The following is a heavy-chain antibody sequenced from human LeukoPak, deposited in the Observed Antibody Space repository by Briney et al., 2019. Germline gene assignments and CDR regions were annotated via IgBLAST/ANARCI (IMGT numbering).Heavy chain of an antibody. CDR2: IYTSGST. Sequence: SETLSLTCTVSGGSISSSSYYWGWIRQPPGKGLEWIGRIYTSGSTNYNPSLKSRVTMSVDTSKNQFSLKLSSVTAADTAVYYCARVYSSRSAYFDYWGQGTLVTVSS. CDR1: GGSISSSSYY. V-gene: IGHV4-39*07. J-gene: IGHJ4*02. CDR3: ARVYSSRSAYFDY. D-gene: IGHD6-13*01.